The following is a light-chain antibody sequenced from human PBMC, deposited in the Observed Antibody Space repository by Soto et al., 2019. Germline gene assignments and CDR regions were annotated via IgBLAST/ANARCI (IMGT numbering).Light chain of an antibody. Sequence: QSALTQPASVSGSPGQSITIFCTGTSSDIGSYNLVSWYQQHPGKAPKPMIYEGDKRPSGVSNRFSASKSGNTASLTISGLQTEDEADYYCCSYAGSSLMVFGGGTKLTVL. J-gene: IGLJ2*01. CDR2: EGD. V-gene: IGLV2-23*01. CDR3: CSYAGSSLMV. CDR1: SSDIGSYNL.